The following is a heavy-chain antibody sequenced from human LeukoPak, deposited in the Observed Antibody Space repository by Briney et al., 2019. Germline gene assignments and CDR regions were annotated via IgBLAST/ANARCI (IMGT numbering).Heavy chain of an antibody. CDR3: AKDRDGYNCFDY. J-gene: IGHJ4*02. CDR2: ISWNSGSI. CDR1: GFTFDDYA. V-gene: IGHV3-9*01. Sequence: GGSLRLSCAASGFTFDDYAMHWVRQAPGKGLEWVSGISWNSGSIGYADSVKGRFTISRDNAKNSLYLQMNSLRAEDTALYYCAKDRDGYNCFDYWGQGTLVTVSS. D-gene: IGHD5-24*01.